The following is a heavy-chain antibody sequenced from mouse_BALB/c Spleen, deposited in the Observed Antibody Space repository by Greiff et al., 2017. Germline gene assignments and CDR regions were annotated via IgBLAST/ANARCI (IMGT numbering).Heavy chain of an antibody. J-gene: IGHJ4*01. Sequence: EVQGVESGGGLVQPKGSLKLSCAASGFTFNTYAMNWVRQAPGKGLEWVARIRSKSNNYATYCADSVKDRFTISRDDSQSMLYLQMNNLKTEDTAMYYCVRHGLWLRGMDYWGQGTSVTVSS. CDR3: VRHGLWLRGMDY. CDR1: GFTFNTYA. CDR2: IRSKSNNYAT. V-gene: IGHV10-1*02. D-gene: IGHD2-2*01.